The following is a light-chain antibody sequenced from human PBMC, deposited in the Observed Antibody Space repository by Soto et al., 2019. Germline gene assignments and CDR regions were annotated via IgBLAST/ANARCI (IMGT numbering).Light chain of an antibody. V-gene: IGLV1-44*01. CDR3: AAWDDSLNAWV. CDR2: NNI. CDR1: TSNIGRNP. J-gene: IGLJ3*02. Sequence: QPVLTQPPSASGTPGQRVTISCSGSTSNIGRNPVNWYQQLPGKAPKLTTYNNIERPSGVPDRFSGSNSGTAASLAISGLQSEDEADYYCAAWDDSLNAWVLGGGTKVTVL.